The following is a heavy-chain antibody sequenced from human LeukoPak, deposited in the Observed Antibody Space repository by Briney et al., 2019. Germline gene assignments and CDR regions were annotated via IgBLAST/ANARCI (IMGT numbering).Heavy chain of an antibody. D-gene: IGHD3-10*01. CDR3: ARERVRGVFDY. V-gene: IGHV3-11*04. Sequence: GGSLRLSCAASGFTFSDYYMSWIRQAPGEGLEWVSYISSSGSTIYYADSVKGRFTISRDNAKNSLYLQMDSLRAEDTAVYYCARERVRGVFDYWGQGTLVTVSS. J-gene: IGHJ4*02. CDR1: GFTFSDYY. CDR2: ISSSGSTI.